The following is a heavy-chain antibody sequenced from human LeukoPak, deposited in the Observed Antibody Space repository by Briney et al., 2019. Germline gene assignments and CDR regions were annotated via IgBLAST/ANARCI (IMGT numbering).Heavy chain of an antibody. D-gene: IGHD2-2*01. CDR1: GGTFTSYD. Sequence: HGASVKVSCKASGGTFTSYDINWVRQATGQGLEWMGWMNPNSGNTGYAQKFQGRVTMTRNTSISTAYMELSSLRSEDTAVYYCARGTNYCSSTSCYPNRGFDYWGQGTLVTVSS. CDR2: MNPNSGNT. CDR3: ARGTNYCSSTSCYPNRGFDY. J-gene: IGHJ4*02. V-gene: IGHV1-8*01.